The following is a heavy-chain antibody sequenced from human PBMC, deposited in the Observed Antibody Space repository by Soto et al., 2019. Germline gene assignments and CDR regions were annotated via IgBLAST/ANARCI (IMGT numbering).Heavy chain of an antibody. CDR3: QGGDF. Sequence: PSETLSLTCAVPGGSFRGYFWSWIRQSPDKGLEWIGEINDSGSTYYNPSFKSRLTISVDTSKSQISLTLTSVTAADSAVYYCQGGDFWGQGTRVTVSS. D-gene: IGHD3-16*01. V-gene: IGHV4-34*01. CDR1: GGSFRGYF. J-gene: IGHJ4*02. CDR2: INDSGST.